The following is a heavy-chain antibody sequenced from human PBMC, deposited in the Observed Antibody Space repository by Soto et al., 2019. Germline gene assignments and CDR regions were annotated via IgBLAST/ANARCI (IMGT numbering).Heavy chain of an antibody. Sequence: GESLKISCKGSGYNFAGYWIAWVRQMPGKSLELMGIIYPSDSDTRYRPSFQGQVTISADKSISSAYLQWSSLRASDTAMYYCARGGVSTRTFDYWGQGTPVTVYS. CDR2: IYPSDSDT. CDR1: GYNFAGYW. J-gene: IGHJ4*02. D-gene: IGHD3-3*01. V-gene: IGHV5-51*01. CDR3: ARGGVSTRTFDY.